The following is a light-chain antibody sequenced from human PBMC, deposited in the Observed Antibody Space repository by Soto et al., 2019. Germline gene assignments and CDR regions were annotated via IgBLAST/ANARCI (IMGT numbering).Light chain of an antibody. Sequence: EIVLTQSPGTLSLSPGERATLSCTASQSISGSYLAWYQQKPGQAPRVVIYGVSRRATGIPDRFSGSGSATDFTLTISRLEPEDFALYYCQHYGRSPITFGQGTRLEIK. CDR2: GVS. CDR1: QSISGSY. J-gene: IGKJ5*01. V-gene: IGKV3-20*01. CDR3: QHYGRSPIT.